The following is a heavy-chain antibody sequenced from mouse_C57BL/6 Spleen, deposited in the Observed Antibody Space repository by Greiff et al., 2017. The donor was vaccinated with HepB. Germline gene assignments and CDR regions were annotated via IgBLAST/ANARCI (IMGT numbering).Heavy chain of an antibody. J-gene: IGHJ4*01. Sequence: VKLMESGAELVRPGASVTLSCKVSGYTFTDYEMHWVKQTPVHGLEWIGAIDPETGGTAYNQKFKGKAILTADKSSSTAYMELRSLTSEDSAVYYCTRNGIYYAMDYWGQGTSVTVSS. V-gene: IGHV1-15*01. CDR3: TRNGIYYAMDY. CDR1: GYTFTDYE. D-gene: IGHD2-1*01. CDR2: IDPETGGT.